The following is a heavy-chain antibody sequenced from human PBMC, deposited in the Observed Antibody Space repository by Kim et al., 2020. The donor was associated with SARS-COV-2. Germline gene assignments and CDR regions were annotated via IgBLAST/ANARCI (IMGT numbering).Heavy chain of an antibody. CDR1: GFTFSSYA. CDR2: ISGSGGST. Sequence: GGSLRLSCAASGFTFSSYAMSWVRQAPGKGLEWVSAISGSGGSTYYADSVKGRFTISRDNSKNTLYLQMNSLRADDTAVYYCATNSSNWYADAFDVWGQGTMVTVSS. J-gene: IGHJ3*01. D-gene: IGHD6-13*01. CDR3: ATNSSNWYADAFDV. V-gene: IGHV3-23*01.